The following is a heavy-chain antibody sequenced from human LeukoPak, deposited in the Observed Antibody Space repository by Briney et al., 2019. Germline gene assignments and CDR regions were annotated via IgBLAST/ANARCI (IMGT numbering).Heavy chain of an antibody. V-gene: IGHV6-1*01. J-gene: IGHJ6*02. CDR1: GDSVSSNSAA. Sequence: SQTLSLTCAISGDSVSSNSAAWNWIRQSPSRGLEWLGRTYYRSKWYNDYAVSVKSRITINPDTSKNQFSLQLNSVTPEDTAVYYCARGGRAVTTARNYYYYGMDVWGQGTTVTVSS. CDR2: TYYRSKWYN. CDR3: ARGGRAVTTARNYYYYGMDV. D-gene: IGHD4-17*01.